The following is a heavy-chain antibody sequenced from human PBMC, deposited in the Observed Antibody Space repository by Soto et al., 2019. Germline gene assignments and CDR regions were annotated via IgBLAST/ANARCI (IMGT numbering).Heavy chain of an antibody. CDR1: GYTLTELS. V-gene: IGHV1-24*01. CDR3: ATEGVLITIFGVVTRHYYGMDV. Sequence: ASVKVSCKVSGYTLTELSMHWVRQAPGKGLEWMGGFDPEDGETIYAQKFQGRVTMTEDTSTDTAYMELSSLRSEDTAVYYCATEGVLITIFGVVTRHYYGMDVWGQGTTVTVLL. D-gene: IGHD3-3*01. J-gene: IGHJ6*02. CDR2: FDPEDGET.